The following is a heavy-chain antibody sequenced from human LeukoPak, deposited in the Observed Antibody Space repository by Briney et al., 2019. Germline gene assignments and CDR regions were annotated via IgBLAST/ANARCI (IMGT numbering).Heavy chain of an antibody. Sequence: GGSLRLSCAGSGFTFGTYEMHWVRHAAGGGLEWVSAIAVGGGTFYSGSVKGRFTISRDESKNSFFLQMDSLRVGDTALYYCVGERRGTSSDGFDVWGQGTMVTVSS. V-gene: IGHV3-13*01. J-gene: IGHJ3*01. CDR3: VGERRGTSSDGFDV. CDR2: IAVGGGT. D-gene: IGHD3-16*01. CDR1: GFTFGTYE.